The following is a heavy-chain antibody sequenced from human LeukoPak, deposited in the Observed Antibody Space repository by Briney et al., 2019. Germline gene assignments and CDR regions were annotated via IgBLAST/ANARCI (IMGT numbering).Heavy chain of an antibody. V-gene: IGHV1-3*01. D-gene: IGHD6-19*01. Sequence: ASVKVSCKASGYTFTSYAMHWVRQAPGQRLEWMGWINAGNGNTKYSQKFQGRVTITRDTSASTAYMELSSLRSEDTAVYYCASAIAVARGFDYGGQGTLVTVSS. CDR1: GYTFTSYA. CDR2: INAGNGNT. J-gene: IGHJ4*02. CDR3: ASAIAVARGFDY.